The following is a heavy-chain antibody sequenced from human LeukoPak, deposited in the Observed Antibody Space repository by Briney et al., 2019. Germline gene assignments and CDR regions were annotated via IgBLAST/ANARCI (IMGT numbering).Heavy chain of an antibody. CDR1: GGSISSYY. Sequence: SETLSLTCTVSGGSISSYYWSWIRQPPGKGLEWIGYIYYSGSTNYNPSLKSRVTISVDTSKNQFSLKLSSVTAADTAVYYCARLGVATIDYYYYMDVWGKGTTVTVSS. J-gene: IGHJ6*03. CDR3: ARLGVATIDYYYYMDV. V-gene: IGHV4-59*01. D-gene: IGHD3-3*01. CDR2: IYYSGST.